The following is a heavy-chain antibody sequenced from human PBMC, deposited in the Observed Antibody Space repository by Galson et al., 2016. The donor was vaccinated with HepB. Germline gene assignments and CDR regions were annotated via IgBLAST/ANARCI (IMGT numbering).Heavy chain of an antibody. J-gene: IGHJ4*02. CDR1: GYTFSSNW. D-gene: IGHD1-26*01. V-gene: IGHV5-51*01. CDR2: ILPGDSDT. CDR3: AGQGDHSDQWAPRDN. Sequence: QSGAEVKMPGESLKISCKGSGYTFSSNWIAWVRQMPGKGLEWMGIILPGDSDTRYSPSFQGQVTTSADKSINVAYLQWSSLKASDTAMYYCAGQGDHSDQWAPRDNWGQGTLVAVSS.